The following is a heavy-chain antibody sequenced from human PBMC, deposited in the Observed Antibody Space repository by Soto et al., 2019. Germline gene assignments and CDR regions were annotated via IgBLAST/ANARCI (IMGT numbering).Heavy chain of an antibody. V-gene: IGHV4-59*01. CDR2: IYYSGSTNY. Sequence: SETLSLTCTVSGGSISSYYWSWIRQPPGKGLEWIGYIYYSGSTNYNYNPSLKSRVTISVDTSKNQLSLKLSSVTAADTAVYYCASSNIAAAGFYYYAMDVWGRGTKVTVSS. D-gene: IGHD6-13*01. CDR1: GGSISSYY. CDR3: ASSNIAAAGFYYYAMDV. J-gene: IGHJ6*02.